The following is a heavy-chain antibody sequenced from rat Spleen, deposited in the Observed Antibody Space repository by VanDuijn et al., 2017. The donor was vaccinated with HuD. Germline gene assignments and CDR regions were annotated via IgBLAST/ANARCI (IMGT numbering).Heavy chain of an antibody. Sequence: EVQLVESGEGLVQPGRSLKLSCVASGFTFNRYWMYWIRQAPGKGLEWVSSINTDGGSTYYPDSVKGRFTNSGDNAENTVYLQMNSLRSEDTATYYCAKGKYPYVMDAWGQGASVTVSS. D-gene: IGHD1-4*01. CDR3: AKGKYPYVMDA. CDR2: INTDGGST. V-gene: IGHV5-58*01. CDR1: GFTFNRYW. J-gene: IGHJ4*01.